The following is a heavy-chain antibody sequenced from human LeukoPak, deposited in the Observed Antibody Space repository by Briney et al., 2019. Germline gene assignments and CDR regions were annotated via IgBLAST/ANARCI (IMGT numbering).Heavy chain of an antibody. CDR2: INPSGGST. D-gene: IGHD3-22*01. Sequence: GASVKVSCKASGYTFTSFYMHWVRQAPGQGCEGMGIINPSGGSTSYAQKFQGKVTMTMDTSTTTIYMELSILRSKDTAVYYYARDLASSGYYWDWGQGTLVTVSS. CDR1: GYTFTSFY. V-gene: IGHV1-46*01. J-gene: IGHJ4*02. CDR3: ARDLASSGYYWD.